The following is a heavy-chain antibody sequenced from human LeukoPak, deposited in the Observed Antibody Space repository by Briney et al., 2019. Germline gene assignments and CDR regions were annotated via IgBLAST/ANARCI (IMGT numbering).Heavy chain of an antibody. J-gene: IGHJ4*02. CDR1: GYTFTGYY. V-gene: IGHV1-2*02. CDR3: ADAWNDDEYYFDY. CDR2: INPNSGGA. Sequence: ASVKVSCKASGYTFTGYYMHWVRQAPGQGLEWMGWINPNSGGANYAQKSQGRVTMTRDTSISTAYMELSRLRSDDTAVYYCADAWNDDEYYFDYWGQGTLVTVSS. D-gene: IGHD1-1*01.